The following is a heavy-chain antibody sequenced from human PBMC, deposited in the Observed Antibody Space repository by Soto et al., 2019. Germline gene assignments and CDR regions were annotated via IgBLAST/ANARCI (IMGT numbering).Heavy chain of an antibody. CDR1: GGSFSGYY. V-gene: IGHV4-34*01. CDR2: INHSGST. CDR3: AREVVLRYFDWLLYTNWFDP. D-gene: IGHD3-9*01. Sequence: SETLSLTCAVYGGSFSGYYWSWIRQPPGKGLEWIGEINHSGSTNYNPSLKSRVTISVDTSKSQFSLKLSSVTAADTAVYYCAREVVLRYFDWLLYTNWFDPWGQGTLVTVSS. J-gene: IGHJ5*02.